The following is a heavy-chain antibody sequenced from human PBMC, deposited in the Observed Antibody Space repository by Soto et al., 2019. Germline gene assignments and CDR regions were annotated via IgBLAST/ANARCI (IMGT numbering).Heavy chain of an antibody. Sequence: QGQLVQSGAEVKKPGASVKVSCKSSGYTFSMSGISWVRQAPGQGLEWMGWISGYNGKTNYEQKFQDRVTMTTDTSTNMAYMELRSLRSDDTAVYYCAREGPRPYYYYGMDVWGQGTTVTVSS. V-gene: IGHV1-18*01. CDR3: AREGPRPYYYYGMDV. J-gene: IGHJ6*02. CDR2: ISGYNGKT. CDR1: GYTFSMSG.